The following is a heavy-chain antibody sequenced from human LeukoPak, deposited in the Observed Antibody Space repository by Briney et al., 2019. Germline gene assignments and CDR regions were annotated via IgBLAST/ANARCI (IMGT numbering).Heavy chain of an antibody. V-gene: IGHV3-23*01. Sequence: GGSLRLSCAASGFTFSSYAMNWVRQAPGKGLEWVSAISGSGDSTYYADSVKGRFTVSRDNSKNTLYLQMNSLRAEDTAVYYCAKGSSGSFYSHFDYWGQGTLVTVSS. J-gene: IGHJ4*02. D-gene: IGHD3-10*01. CDR1: GFTFSSYA. CDR3: AKGSSGSFYSHFDY. CDR2: ISGSGDST.